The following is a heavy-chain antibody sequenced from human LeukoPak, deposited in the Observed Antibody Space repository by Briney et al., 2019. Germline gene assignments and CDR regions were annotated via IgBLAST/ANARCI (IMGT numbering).Heavy chain of an antibody. CDR2: IKQDGSDR. J-gene: IGHJ4*02. V-gene: IGHV3-7*03. Sequence: GGSLRLSCAASGFTFSTYRMNWVRQAPGKGLEWVANIKQDGSDRNYVTSVRGRFTISRDNAESSLYLQMNSLRVEDTAVYYCVRNLAVAGTCFDSWGQGTLVTVSS. CDR3: VRNLAVAGTCFDS. CDR1: GFTFSTYR. D-gene: IGHD6-19*01.